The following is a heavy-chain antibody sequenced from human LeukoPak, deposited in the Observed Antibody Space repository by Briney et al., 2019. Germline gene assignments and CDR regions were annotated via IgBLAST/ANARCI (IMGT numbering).Heavy chain of an antibody. CDR2: VNPNSGDT. CDR1: GYTFTSYN. CDR3: ARAVGAPRHFDY. V-gene: IGHV1-8*01. J-gene: IGHJ4*02. D-gene: IGHD1-26*01. Sequence: ASVKVSCKASGYTFTSYNVNWVRQATGQGLELVGWVNPNSGDTVYAQKFWGRVTMTRDTSISTAYMELSSLRSEDTAVYYCARAVGAPRHFDYWGQGTLVTVSS.